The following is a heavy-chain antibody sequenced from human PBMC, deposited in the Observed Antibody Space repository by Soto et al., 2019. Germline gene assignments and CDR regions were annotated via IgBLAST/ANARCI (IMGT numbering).Heavy chain of an antibody. CDR2: ISGGGST. CDR3: AKDPVFYFDNSGYPNWFDP. D-gene: IGHD3-22*01. Sequence: EVQLLESGGGLVQPGGSLRLSCGASGFIFSTYAMSWVRQAPGKGLEWVSGISGGGSTIYADSVKGRFIISRDNSKNTLYLQMNSLGVEDTAVYHCAKDPVFYFDNSGYPNWFDPWGQGTLVTVSS. V-gene: IGHV3-23*01. J-gene: IGHJ5*02. CDR1: GFIFSTYA.